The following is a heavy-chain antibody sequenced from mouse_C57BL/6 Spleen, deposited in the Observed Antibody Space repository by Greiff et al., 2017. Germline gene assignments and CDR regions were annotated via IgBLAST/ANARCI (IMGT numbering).Heavy chain of an antibody. CDR2: IDPENGDT. J-gene: IGHJ2*01. V-gene: IGHV14-4*01. CDR1: GFNIKDDY. D-gene: IGHD2-2*01. Sequence: VQLQQSGAELVRPGASVKLSCTASGFNIKDDYMHWVKQRPEQGLEWIGWIDPENGDTEYASKFQGKATITADTPSTTAYLQISSLTSEDTAVYYCTTDYGYPDYFDDWGQGTTLTVSS. CDR3: TTDYGYPDYFDD.